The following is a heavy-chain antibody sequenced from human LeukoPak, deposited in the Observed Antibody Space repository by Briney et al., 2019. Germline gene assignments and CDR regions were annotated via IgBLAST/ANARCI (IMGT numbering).Heavy chain of an antibody. CDR1: GFIFSNYW. CDR2: VNEEATET. CDR3: ATEVCTDKGDFDL. J-gene: IGHJ2*01. V-gene: IGHV3-7*02. Sequence: GGSLRLSCEASGFIFSNYWMSWVRQVPGKGREWVANVNEEATETYYGDSVKGRFTISRDNANKELHLQMNSLRAEDTAMYYCATEVCTDKGDFDLWGRGTLVTVSS. D-gene: IGHD3-16*01.